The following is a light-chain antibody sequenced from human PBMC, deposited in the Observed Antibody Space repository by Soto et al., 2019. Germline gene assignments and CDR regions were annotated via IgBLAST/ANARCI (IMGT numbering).Light chain of an antibody. V-gene: IGKV4-1*01. J-gene: IGKJ1*01. CDR2: WAS. CDR1: QSLLYSSNNKNY. Sequence: DIVMTQSPDSLPVSLGERATINCKSSQSLLYSSNNKNYLAWYQQLSGEPPKLLIYWASTRESGVPDRFSGSGSGTDFTLTISSLQAEDVAVYYCQQYYSTPQTFGQGTKVDIK. CDR3: QQYYSTPQT.